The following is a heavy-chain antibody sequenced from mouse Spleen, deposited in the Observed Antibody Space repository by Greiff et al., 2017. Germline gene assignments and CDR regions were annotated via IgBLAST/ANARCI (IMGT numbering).Heavy chain of an antibody. V-gene: IGHV1-12*01. CDR1: GYTFTSYY. D-gene: IGHD1-1*01. J-gene: IGHJ1*01. CDR3: ARYGSSPWYFDV. Sequence: QVQLQQPGAELVKPGASVKMSCKASGYTFTSYYMHWVKQTPGQGLEWIGAIYPGNGDTSYNQKFKGKATLTADKSSSTAYMQLSSLTSEDSAVYYCARYGSSPWYFDVWGAGTTVTVSS. CDR2: IYPGNGDT.